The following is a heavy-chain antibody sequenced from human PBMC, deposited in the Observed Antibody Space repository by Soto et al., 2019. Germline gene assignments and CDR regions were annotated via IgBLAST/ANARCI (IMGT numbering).Heavy chain of an antibody. Sequence: QVQLVESGGGVVQPGRSLRLSCAASGFTFSSYGMHWVRQAPGKGLEWVAVISYDGSNKYYADSVKGRFTISRDNSKNTLYLQMNSLRAEDTAVYYCAKLYSSGWPGEPYYYYYGMDVWGQGTTVTVSS. J-gene: IGHJ6*02. D-gene: IGHD6-19*01. CDR2: ISYDGSNK. CDR1: GFTFSSYG. V-gene: IGHV3-30*18. CDR3: AKLYSSGWPGEPYYYYYGMDV.